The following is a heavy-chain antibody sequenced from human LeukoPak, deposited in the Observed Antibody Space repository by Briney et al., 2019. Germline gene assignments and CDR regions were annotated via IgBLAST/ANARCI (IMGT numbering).Heavy chain of an antibody. V-gene: IGHV3-33*01. D-gene: IGHD1-26*01. CDR1: GFTFSCYG. CDR2: IWYDGSNE. CDR3: ARPLVGDALDY. J-gene: IGHJ4*02. Sequence: GGSLRLSCAASGFTFSCYGMHWVRQAPGKGLEWVAVIWYDGSNEYYADSVKGRFTIFRDNSKNTLHLQMNSLRAEDTAVYYCARPLVGDALDYWGQGTLVTVSS.